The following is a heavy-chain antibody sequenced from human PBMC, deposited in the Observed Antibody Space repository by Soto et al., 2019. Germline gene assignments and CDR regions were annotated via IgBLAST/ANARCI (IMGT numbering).Heavy chain of an antibody. J-gene: IGHJ6*02. D-gene: IGHD3-3*01. CDR1: GYTFTSYY. CDR3: ARGYLGIFANNYYYYYGMDV. Sequence: ASVKVSCKASGYTFTSYYMHWVRQAPGQGLEWMGIINPSGGSTSYAQKFQGRVTMTRDTSTSTVYMELSSLRSEDTAVYYCARGYLGIFANNYYYYYGMDVWGQGTTVTVSS. V-gene: IGHV1-46*01. CDR2: INPSGGST.